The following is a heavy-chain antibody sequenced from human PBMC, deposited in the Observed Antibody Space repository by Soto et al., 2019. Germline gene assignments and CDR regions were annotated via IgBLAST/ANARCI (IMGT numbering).Heavy chain of an antibody. V-gene: IGHV3-33*01. D-gene: IGHD6-13*01. CDR3: ARRQISPRTRGAASDRGGMDV. Sequence: QVQLVESGGGVVQPGRSLRLSCAASGFTFNNYGMHWVRQAPGKGLEWVAVIWNDGNGYYYANSVKGRFTISRDNSKNTLYLQMSSLRAEDTAVYYCARRQISPRTRGAASDRGGMDVWGQGTTVTVSS. J-gene: IGHJ6*02. CDR1: GFTFNNYG. CDR2: IWNDGNGY.